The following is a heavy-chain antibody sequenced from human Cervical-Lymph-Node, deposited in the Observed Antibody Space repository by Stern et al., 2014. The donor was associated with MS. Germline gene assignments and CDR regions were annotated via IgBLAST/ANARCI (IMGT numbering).Heavy chain of an antibody. CDR3: ARMTGRGDYYYYSGLDV. V-gene: IGHV2-70*15. J-gene: IGHJ6*02. Sequence: QVTLKESGPALVKPTQTLTLTCTFSGFSLTTSAMSVSWIRQPTGKALEWLARIDWDGDKYYSTSLRTRLTISKDTSSNQVVLILTDMDPVDTATYYCARMTGRGDYYYYSGLDVWGQGTTVTVSS. CDR2: IDWDGDK. D-gene: IGHD3-10*01. CDR1: GFSLTTSAMS.